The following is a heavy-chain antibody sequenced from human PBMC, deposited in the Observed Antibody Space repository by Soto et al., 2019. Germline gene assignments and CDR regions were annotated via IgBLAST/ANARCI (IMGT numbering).Heavy chain of an antibody. V-gene: IGHV3-11*01. CDR1: GFTYSDYY. J-gene: IGHJ6*02. CDR2: ISSSGSTI. D-gene: IGHD3-22*01. CDR3: ASDPGAPDHYYDSSGYHYYYYGMDV. Sequence: QVQLVESGGGLVKPGGSLRLSCAASGFTYSDYYMSWIRQAPGKGLEWVSYISSSGSTIYYADSVKGRFTISRDNAKNSLYLQMNSLRAEDTAVYYCASDPGAPDHYYDSSGYHYYYYGMDVWGQGTTVTVSS.